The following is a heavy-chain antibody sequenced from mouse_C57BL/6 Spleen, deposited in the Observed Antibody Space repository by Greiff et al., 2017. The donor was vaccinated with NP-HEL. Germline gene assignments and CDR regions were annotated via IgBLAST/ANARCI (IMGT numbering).Heavy chain of an antibody. Sequence: QVQLQQPGAELVRPGTSVKLSCKASGYTFTSYWMHWVKQRPGQGLEWIGVIDPSDSYTNYNQKFKGKATLTVDTSSSTAYMQLSSLTSEESAVYYCARKGTPYYFDDGGEGTTLTVSS. D-gene: IGHD2-14*01. J-gene: IGHJ2*01. CDR1: GYTFTSYW. V-gene: IGHV1-59*01. CDR2: IDPSDSYT. CDR3: ARKGTPYYFDD.